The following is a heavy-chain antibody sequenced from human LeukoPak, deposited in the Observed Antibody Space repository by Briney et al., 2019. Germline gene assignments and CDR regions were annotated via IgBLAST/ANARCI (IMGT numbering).Heavy chain of an antibody. V-gene: IGHV1-2*04. CDR3: AKDPYYDFWSGYHYFDY. CDR2: INPNSGGT. J-gene: IGHJ4*02. CDR1: GYTFTGYY. Sequence: ASVKVSCKASGYTFTGYYMHWVRPAPGQGLEWMGWINPNSGGTNYAQKFQGWVTMTRDTSISTAYMELSRLRSDDTAVYYCAKDPYYDFWSGYHYFDYWGQGTLVTVSS. D-gene: IGHD3-3*01.